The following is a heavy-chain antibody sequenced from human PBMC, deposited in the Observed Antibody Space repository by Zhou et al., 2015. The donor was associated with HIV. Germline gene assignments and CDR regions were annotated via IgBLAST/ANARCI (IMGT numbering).Heavy chain of an antibody. V-gene: IGHV1-3*05. D-gene: IGHD3-10*01. CDR2: INAGNGNT. Sequence: QVQLVQSGAEEKKPGASVKVSCKASGYTFTSYAMHWVRQAPGQRLEWMGWINAGNGNTKYSQKFQGRVTITRDTSASTAYMELSSLRSEDTAVYYCARRGNYFDSGNYRYWFDPWGQGTLVTVSS. CDR1: GYTFTSYA. CDR3: ARRGNYFDSGNYRYWFDP. J-gene: IGHJ5*02.